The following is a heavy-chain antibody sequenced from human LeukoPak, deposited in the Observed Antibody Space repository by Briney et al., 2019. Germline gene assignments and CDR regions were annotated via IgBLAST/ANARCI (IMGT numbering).Heavy chain of an antibody. CDR3: ARKGVVAATGPLGY. Sequence: SETLSLTCAVYGGSFSGYYWSWIRQPPGKGLEWIGEINHSGSTNYNPSLKSRVTISVDTSKNQFSLKLSSVTAADTAVYYCARKGVVAATGPLGYWGQGTLVAVSS. V-gene: IGHV4-34*01. J-gene: IGHJ4*02. CDR1: GGSFSGYY. CDR2: INHSGST. D-gene: IGHD2-15*01.